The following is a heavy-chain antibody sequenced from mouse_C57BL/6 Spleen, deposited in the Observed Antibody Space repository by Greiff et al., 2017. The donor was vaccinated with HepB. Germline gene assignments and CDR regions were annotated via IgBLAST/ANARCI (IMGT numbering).Heavy chain of an antibody. CDR3: ARRLRSYAMDY. CDR2: IDPSDSYT. D-gene: IGHD1-1*01. CDR1: GYTFTSYW. V-gene: IGHV1-69*01. J-gene: IGHJ4*01. Sequence: QVQLKQPGAELVMPGASVKLSCKASGYTFTSYWMHWVKQRPGQGLEWIGEIDPSDSYTNYNQKFKGKSTLTVDKSSSTAYMQLSSLTSEDSAVYYCARRLRSYAMDYWGQGTSVTVSS.